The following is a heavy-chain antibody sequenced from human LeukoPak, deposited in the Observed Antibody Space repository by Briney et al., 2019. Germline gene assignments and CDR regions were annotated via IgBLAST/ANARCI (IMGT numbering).Heavy chain of an antibody. CDR3: AREYSDILTGYYLFDT. J-gene: IGHJ5*02. CDR1: GGSINCGVYY. CDR2: IFYSGST. Sequence: SQTLSLTCTVPGGSINCGVYYWSWIRQYPGKGLEWIGSIFYSGSTYYNPSLKSRFTISVDTSKNQFSLKLSSVTAADTAVYYCAREYSDILTGYYLFDTWGQGTLVTVSS. V-gene: IGHV4-31*03. D-gene: IGHD3-9*01.